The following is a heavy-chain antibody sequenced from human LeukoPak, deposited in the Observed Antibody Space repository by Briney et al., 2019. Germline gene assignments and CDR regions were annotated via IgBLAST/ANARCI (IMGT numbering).Heavy chain of an antibody. CDR3: ARALGYCSSTSCSYFDY. D-gene: IGHD2-2*01. CDR2: IIPIFGTA. V-gene: IGHV1-69*06. CDR1: GGTFSSYA. J-gene: IGHJ4*02. Sequence: ASVKVSCKASGGTFSSYAIRWVRQAPGQGLEWMGGIIPIFGTANYAQKFQGRVTITADKSTSTAYMELSSLRSEDTAVYYCARALGYCSSTSCSYFDYWGQGTLVTVSS.